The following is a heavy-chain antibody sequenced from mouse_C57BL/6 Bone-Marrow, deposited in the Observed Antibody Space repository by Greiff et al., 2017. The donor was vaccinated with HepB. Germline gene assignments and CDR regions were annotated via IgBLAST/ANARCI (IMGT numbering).Heavy chain of an antibody. CDR3: ARRDGKDYFDY. J-gene: IGHJ2*01. Sequence: VQLQQPGAELVMPGASVKLSCKASGYTFTSYWMHWVKQRPGQGLEWIGEIDPSDSYTNYNQKFKGKSTLTVDKSSSTAYMQLSSLRSEDSAVYYCARRDGKDYFDYWGQGTTLTVSS. V-gene: IGHV1-69*01. CDR1: GYTFTSYW. CDR2: IDPSDSYT. D-gene: IGHD2-1*01.